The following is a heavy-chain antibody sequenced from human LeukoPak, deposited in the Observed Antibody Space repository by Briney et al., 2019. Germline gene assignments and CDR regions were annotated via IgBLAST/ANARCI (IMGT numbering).Heavy chain of an antibody. Sequence: SETLSLTCAVSGYSISSGYYWGWIRQPPGKGLEWIGSIYHSGSTYYNPSLKSRVTISVDTSKNQFSLKLSSVTAADTAVYYCARERDYVWGSYRPKVDYWGQGTLVTISS. J-gene: IGHJ4*02. CDR2: IYHSGST. V-gene: IGHV4-38-2*02. CDR3: ARERDYVWGSYRPKVDY. D-gene: IGHD3-16*02. CDR1: GYSISSGYY.